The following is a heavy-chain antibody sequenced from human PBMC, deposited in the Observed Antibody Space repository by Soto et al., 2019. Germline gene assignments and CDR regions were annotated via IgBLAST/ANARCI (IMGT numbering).Heavy chain of an antibody. CDR2: IKQDGTEK. Sequence: EVQLVESGGGLVQPGGSLRLSCAASGFTFSSYWMNWVRQAPGKGLEWVANIKQDGTEKHYVDSVKDRFTISRDNAKSLLHLQLNSLGADDTAVYYCAGGTGWFIVDWGQGTLVTVSS. D-gene: IGHD6-19*01. CDR1: GFTFSSYW. V-gene: IGHV3-7*02. CDR3: AGGTGWFIVD. J-gene: IGHJ4*02.